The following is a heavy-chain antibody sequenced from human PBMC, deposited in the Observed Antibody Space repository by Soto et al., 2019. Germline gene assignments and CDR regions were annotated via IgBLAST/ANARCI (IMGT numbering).Heavy chain of an antibody. J-gene: IGHJ6*02. Sequence: QVQLVESGGGVVQPGRSLRLSCAASGFTFRSYAMHWVRQAPGKGLEWVAAISYDGSNKFYADSEKGRFTISRDNSKNTLYLPLNSLRAEDTAVYYCARGVIAARNYYGMDVWGQGTTVTVSS. V-gene: IGHV3-30-3*01. CDR1: GFTFRSYA. D-gene: IGHD6-6*01. CDR3: ARGVIAARNYYGMDV. CDR2: ISYDGSNK.